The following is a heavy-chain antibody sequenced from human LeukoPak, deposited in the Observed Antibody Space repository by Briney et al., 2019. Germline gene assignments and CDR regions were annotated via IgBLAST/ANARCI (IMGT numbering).Heavy chain of an antibody. V-gene: IGHV4-39*01. CDR3: ARQGPRYYDFWSGPIKGGAFDI. D-gene: IGHD3-3*01. CDR2: ISYSGST. CDR1: SGSISSSTYC. Sequence: SETLSLTCTVSSGSISSSTYCWGWIRQPPGKGLEWIGSISYSGSTYYNPSLKSRVTMSVDTSKNQFSLKLSSVTAADTAVYYCARQGPRYYDFWSGPIKGGAFDIWGQGTMVTVSS. J-gene: IGHJ3*02.